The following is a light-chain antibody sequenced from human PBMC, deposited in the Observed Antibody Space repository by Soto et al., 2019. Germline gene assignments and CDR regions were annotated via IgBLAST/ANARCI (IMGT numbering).Light chain of an antibody. J-gene: IGLJ3*02. CDR1: SSNIGAGYD. CDR2: GNS. Sequence: QSVLTQPPSVSGAPGQRVTISCTGSSSNIGAGYDVHWYQQLPGTAPKLLIYGNSNRPSGVPDRFSGSKSGTSASLAITGLQAEDGADYYCQSYDSSLGAGVFGGGTKPAVL. V-gene: IGLV1-40*01. CDR3: QSYDSSLGAGV.